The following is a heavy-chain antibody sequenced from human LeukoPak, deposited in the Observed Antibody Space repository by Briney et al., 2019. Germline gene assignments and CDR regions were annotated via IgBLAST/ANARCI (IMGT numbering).Heavy chain of an antibody. J-gene: IGHJ3*02. CDR2: IYYSGNT. D-gene: IGHD3/OR15-3a*01. V-gene: IGHV4-59*01. CDR3: ASGDWGRDSFNI. CDR1: GGSISTYS. Sequence: PSETLSLTCTVSGGSISTYSWNWIRQPPGKGLEWIGYIYYSGNTNYNPSLKSRVTISVDTSQKQFSLKLSSVTAADTAVYYCASGDWGRDSFNIWGQGTMVTVSS.